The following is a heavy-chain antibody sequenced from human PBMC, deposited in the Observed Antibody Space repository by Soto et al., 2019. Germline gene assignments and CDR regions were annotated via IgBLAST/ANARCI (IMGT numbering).Heavy chain of an antibody. CDR2: IYYSGST. V-gene: IGHV4-59*02. CDR3: ARDRRKESWFDP. Sequence: SETLSLTCTVSGGSVSSYYWSWIRQPRGKGLEWIGYIYYSGSTNYNPSLKSRVTISVDTSKNQFSLKLSSVPAADTAVYYCARDRRKESWFDPWGQGTLVTVYS. CDR1: GGSVSSYY. J-gene: IGHJ5*02.